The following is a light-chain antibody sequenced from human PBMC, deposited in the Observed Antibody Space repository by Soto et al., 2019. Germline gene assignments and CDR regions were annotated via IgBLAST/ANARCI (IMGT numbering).Light chain of an antibody. V-gene: IGKV3-20*01. CDR1: QNVSSSY. CDR3: QQYGSSPWT. J-gene: IGKJ1*01. Sequence: NVLTQSLGPLSLSPGERATLSCRASQNVSSSYLAWYHHKPGQAPRLLIYDSSARATAIPDRFSGSGSGTDFTLTISRLEPEDFAVYYCQQYGSSPWTFGRGTKVDIK. CDR2: DSS.